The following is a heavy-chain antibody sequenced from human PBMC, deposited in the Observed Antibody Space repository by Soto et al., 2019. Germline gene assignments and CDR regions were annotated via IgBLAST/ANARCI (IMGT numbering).Heavy chain of an antibody. CDR1: GFSLSTSGVG. CDR3: VHKEYYYGNYFAP. CDR2: AYWDDDK. Sequence: SGLTLVNPTHALTQTVTFAGFSLSTSGVGVAGVRQPPGKALEWLAVAYWDDDKRYSPSLKSRLTITKDTSKNQVVFTMTNMDPVDTATYYCVHKEYYYGNYFAPWGQGTLVTVS. V-gene: IGHV2-5*02. J-gene: IGHJ5*02. D-gene: IGHD3-10*01.